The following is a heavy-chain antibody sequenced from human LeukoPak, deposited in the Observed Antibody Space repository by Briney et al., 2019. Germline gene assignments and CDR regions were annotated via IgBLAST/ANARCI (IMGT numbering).Heavy chain of an antibody. CDR1: GGSISSHY. CDR2: IYYSGST. D-gene: IGHD6-13*01. J-gene: IGHJ4*02. Sequence: SETLSLTCTVSGGSISSHYWSWIRQPPGKGLEWIGYIYYSGSTNYNPSLKSRVTISVDTSKNQFSLKLSSVTAADTAVYYCAREASIAAAGQVMEYFDYRGQGTLVTVSS. V-gene: IGHV4-59*11. CDR3: AREASIAAAGQVMEYFDY.